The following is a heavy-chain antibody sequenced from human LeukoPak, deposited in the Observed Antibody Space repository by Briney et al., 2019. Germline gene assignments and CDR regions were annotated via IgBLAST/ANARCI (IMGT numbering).Heavy chain of an antibody. Sequence: GGSLRLSCAASGFTFSSYWMHWVRQAPGKGLVWVSRINSDGGSTSYADSVKGRFTISRDNAKNTLYLQMNSLRAEDTAVYYCARGDYDFWSGYPYYYYYMDVWGKGTTVTVSS. CDR3: ARGDYDFWSGYPYYYYYMDV. V-gene: IGHV3-74*01. D-gene: IGHD3-3*01. J-gene: IGHJ6*03. CDR1: GFTFSSYW. CDR2: INSDGGST.